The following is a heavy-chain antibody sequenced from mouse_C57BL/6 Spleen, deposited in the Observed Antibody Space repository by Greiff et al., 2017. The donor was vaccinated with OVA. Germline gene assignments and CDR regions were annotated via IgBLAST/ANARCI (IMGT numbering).Heavy chain of an antibody. Sequence: EVQLVESGEGLVKPGGSLKLSCAASGFTFSSYAMSWVRQTPEKRLEWVAYISSGGDYIYYADTVKGRFTISRDNARNTLYLQMSSLKSEDTAMYYCTRDPYYYGTDYAMDYWGQGTSVTVSS. D-gene: IGHD1-1*01. CDR1: GFTFSSYA. CDR3: TRDPYYYGTDYAMDY. V-gene: IGHV5-9-1*02. J-gene: IGHJ4*01. CDR2: ISSGGDYI.